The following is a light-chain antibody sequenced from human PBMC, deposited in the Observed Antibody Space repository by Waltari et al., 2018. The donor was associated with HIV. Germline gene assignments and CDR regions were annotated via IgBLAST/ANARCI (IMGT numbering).Light chain of an antibody. V-gene: IGLV1-51*01. J-gene: IGLJ3*02. CDR2: DSD. CDR1: SSNIGNNY. Sequence: QSVLTQPPSVSAAPGQKVTISCSGSSSNIGNNYVSWYQQLPGTAPKLLIDDSDKRPSGIPDRFAGSKSGTSATLGITGLQTGDEADYYCGTWDSSLSAGVFGAWTNLTVL. CDR3: GTWDSSLSAGV.